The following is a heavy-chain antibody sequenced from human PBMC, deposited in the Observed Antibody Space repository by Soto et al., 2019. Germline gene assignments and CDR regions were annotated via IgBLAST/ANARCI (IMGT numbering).Heavy chain of an antibody. J-gene: IGHJ6*03. CDR3: AREVDTRNYYYSLDV. V-gene: IGHV3-33*01. CDR1: GFTFSSYG. D-gene: IGHD2-15*01. CDR2: IWYDGSNK. Sequence: QVQLVESGGGVVQPGRSLRLSCAASGFTFSSYGMHWVRQAPGKGLEWVAVIWYDGSNKYYADSVKGRFTISRDNSKNTLYLQMTSLRAEDTAVYYCAREVDTRNYYYSLDVWGKGTTVTVSS.